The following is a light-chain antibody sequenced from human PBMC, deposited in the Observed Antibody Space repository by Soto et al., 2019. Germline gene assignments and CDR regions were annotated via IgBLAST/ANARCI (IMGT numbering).Light chain of an antibody. Sequence: EIVMTQSPATLSVSPGERATLSCRASQRVSSDLAWYQQKPGQAPRLLIYGASTRATGIPARFSGSGSGTDFILTISSLQSEDFAVYYCQQYNNWPPLTFGGGTKVEIK. CDR1: QRVSSD. CDR2: GAS. V-gene: IGKV3-15*01. J-gene: IGKJ4*01. CDR3: QQYNNWPPLT.